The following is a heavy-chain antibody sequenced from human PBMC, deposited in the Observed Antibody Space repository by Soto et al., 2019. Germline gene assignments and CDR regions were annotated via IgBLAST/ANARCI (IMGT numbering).Heavy chain of an antibody. CDR2: INHSGST. V-gene: IGHV4-34*01. CDR1: GGSFSGYY. J-gene: IGHJ6*02. Sequence: NPSETLSLTCAVYGGSFSGYYWSWIRQPPGKGLEWIGEINHSGSTNYNPSLKSRATISVDTSKNQFSLKVSSLTAADTAVYYCARLGGYCSTSCYGYYGMDVWGQGTTVTVSS. D-gene: IGHD2-2*01. CDR3: ARLGGYCSTSCYGYYGMDV.